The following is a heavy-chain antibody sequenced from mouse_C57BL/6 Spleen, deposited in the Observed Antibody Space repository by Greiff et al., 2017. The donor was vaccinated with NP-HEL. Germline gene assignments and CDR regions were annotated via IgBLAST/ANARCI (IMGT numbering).Heavy chain of an antibody. CDR1: GFTFSSYA. J-gene: IGHJ1*03. CDR2: ISSGGDYI. Sequence: EVKLVESGEGLVKPGGSLKLSCAASGFTFSSYAMSWVRQTPEKRLEWVAYISSGGDYIYYADTVKGRFTISRDNARNTRYLQMSSLKSEDTAMYYCTRDGGYSNYDWYFDVWGTGTTVTVSS. CDR3: TRDGGYSNYDWYFDV. V-gene: IGHV5-9-1*02. D-gene: IGHD2-5*01.